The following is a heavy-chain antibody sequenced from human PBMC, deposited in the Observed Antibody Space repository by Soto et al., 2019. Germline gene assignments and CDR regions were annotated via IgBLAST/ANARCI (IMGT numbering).Heavy chain of an antibody. CDR1: GFSLSTSPVG. Sequence: QITLKESGPTLVNPTQTLTLTCTFSGFSLSTSPVGVGWIRQPPGKALEWLALTYWDDDKRCSPSLKSRLTITQDTSKSQVVLTMANMNLVDTATYYCVHSSYYGYYYDYWGQGILVTVSS. V-gene: IGHV2-5*02. D-gene: IGHD3-10*01. CDR3: VHSSYYGYYYDY. CDR2: TYWDDDK. J-gene: IGHJ4*02.